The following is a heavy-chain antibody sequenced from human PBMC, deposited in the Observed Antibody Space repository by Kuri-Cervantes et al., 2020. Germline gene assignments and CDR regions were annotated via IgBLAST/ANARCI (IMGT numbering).Heavy chain of an antibody. D-gene: IGHD3-10*01. J-gene: IGHJ6*02. V-gene: IGHV4-59*01. CDR1: GGSISSYY. CDR3: ARDRVGYYYGSGSPWTNYYYGMDV. Sequence: SETLSLTCTVSGGSISSYYWSWIRQPPGKGLEWIGYSYYSGSTNYNPSLKSRVTISVDTSKNQFSLKLSSVTAADTAVYYCARDRVGYYYGSGSPWTNYYYGMDVWGQGTTVTVSS. CDR2: SYYSGST.